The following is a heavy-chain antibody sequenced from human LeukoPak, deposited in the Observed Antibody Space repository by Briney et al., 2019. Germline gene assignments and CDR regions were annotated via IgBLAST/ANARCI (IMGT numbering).Heavy chain of an antibody. CDR2: ISSSSSYI. J-gene: IGHJ1*01. Sequence: GGSLRLSCAASGFTFSSYSMNWVRQAPGKGLEWVSSISSSSSYIYYADSVKGRFTISRDNAKNTLYLQMNSLRAEDTALYYCAKKVVVGATSPYSDFQDWGQSTLVTVSS. D-gene: IGHD1-26*01. CDR1: GFTFSSYS. V-gene: IGHV3-21*04. CDR3: AKKVVVGATSPYSDFQD.